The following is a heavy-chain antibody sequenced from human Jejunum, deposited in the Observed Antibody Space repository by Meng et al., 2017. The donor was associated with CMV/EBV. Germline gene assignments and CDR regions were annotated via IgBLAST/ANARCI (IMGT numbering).Heavy chain of an antibody. CDR2: IRYDGNNR. D-gene: IGHD3/OR15-3a*01. J-gene: IGHJ4*02. CDR3: VKDHGGLNRGGTGPED. CDR1: FSFSAIN. V-gene: IGHV3-30*02. Sequence: FSFSAINMNWVRQAPGTGLEWVALIRYDGNNRYYAESVRGRFTISRDNSRNTLYLEMSSLTTEDTAVYHCVKDHGGLNRGGTGPEDWGQGTLVTVSS.